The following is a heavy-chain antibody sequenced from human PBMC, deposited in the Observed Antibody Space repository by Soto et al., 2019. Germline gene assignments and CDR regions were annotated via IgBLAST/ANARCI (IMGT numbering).Heavy chain of an antibody. J-gene: IGHJ5*02. Sequence: EVQLLESGGGLVQPGGSLRLSCAASGFTFSSYAMSWVRQAPGKGLELVSAISGSGGSTYYADSVKGRFTISRDNSKNTLYLQMNSLRAEDTAVYYCAKSRFGELWSPNLWGQGTLITVSS. CDR2: ISGSGGST. D-gene: IGHD3-10*01. CDR1: GFTFSSYA. V-gene: IGHV3-23*01. CDR3: AKSRFGELWSPNL.